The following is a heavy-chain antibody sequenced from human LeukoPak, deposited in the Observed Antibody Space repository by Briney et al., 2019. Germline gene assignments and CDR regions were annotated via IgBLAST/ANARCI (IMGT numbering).Heavy chain of an antibody. D-gene: IGHD2-15*01. Sequence: PGGSLRLSCAASGFTFSSYSMNWVRQAPGKGLEWVSSISSSSSYIYYADSMKGRFTISRDNAKNSLYLQMNSLRAEDTAVYYCARDLRRYCSGGSCYSGALRFDPWGQGTLVTVSS. CDR1: GFTFSSYS. CDR3: ARDLRRYCSGGSCYSGALRFDP. J-gene: IGHJ5*02. CDR2: ISSSSSYI. V-gene: IGHV3-21*01.